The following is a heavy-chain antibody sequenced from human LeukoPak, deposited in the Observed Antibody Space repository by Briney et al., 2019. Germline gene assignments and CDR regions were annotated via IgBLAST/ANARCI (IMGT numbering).Heavy chain of an antibody. CDR3: ARDRPYSSGGFFGYYYGMDV. CDR2: IGDSGDNT. CDR1: GFIFSNYA. J-gene: IGHJ6*02. V-gene: IGHV3-23*01. Sequence: GGSLRLSCAASGFIFSNYAMSWVRQAPGKGLEWISVIGDSGDNTYYADSVKGRFTISRDNSKNTLYLQMNGLRAEDTAVYYCARDRPYSSGGFFGYYYGMDVWGQGTTVTVSS. D-gene: IGHD6-19*01.